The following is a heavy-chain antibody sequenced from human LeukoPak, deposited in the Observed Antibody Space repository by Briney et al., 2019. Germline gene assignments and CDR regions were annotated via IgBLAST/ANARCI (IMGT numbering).Heavy chain of an antibody. CDR2: IIPIFGTA. D-gene: IGHD5-12*01. V-gene: IGHV1-69*13. CDR1: GCTFSSYA. J-gene: IGHJ4*02. Sequence: SVKVSCKASGCTFSSYAISWLRQAPGPGLEWMGGIIPIFGTASYAQKFQGRVTITADESTSTAYMELSSLRSEDTAVYYCARGWLRSREFDYWGQGTLVTVSS. CDR3: ARGWLRSREFDY.